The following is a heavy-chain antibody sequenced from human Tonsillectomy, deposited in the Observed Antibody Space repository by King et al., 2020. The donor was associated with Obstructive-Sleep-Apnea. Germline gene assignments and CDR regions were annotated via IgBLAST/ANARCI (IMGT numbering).Heavy chain of an antibody. CDR1: GFSLSTSGVG. V-gene: IGHV2-5*02. D-gene: IGHD6-13*01. CDR3: AHQPDIAAAGQFDY. CDR2: IYWDDDK. Sequence: LTLKESGPTLVKPTQTLTLTCTFSGFSLSTSGVGVGWIRQPPGKALEWLALIYWDDDKRYSPSLKSRLTITKDTSKNQVVLTMTNMDPVDTATYYLAHQPDIAAAGQFDYWGQGTLVTVSS. J-gene: IGHJ4*02.